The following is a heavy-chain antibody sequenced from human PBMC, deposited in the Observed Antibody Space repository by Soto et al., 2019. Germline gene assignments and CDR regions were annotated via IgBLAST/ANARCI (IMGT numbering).Heavy chain of an antibody. V-gene: IGHV1-69*13. CDR1: GYTFTSYD. J-gene: IGHJ6*02. CDR3: ASREYSSSYYYYYGMDV. Sequence: GASVKVSCKASGYTFTSYDINWVRQATGQGLEWMGGIIPIFGTANYAQKFQGRVTITADESTSTAYMELSSLRSEDTAVYYCASREYSSSYYYYYGMDVWGQGTTVTVSS. D-gene: IGHD6-6*01. CDR2: IIPIFGTA.